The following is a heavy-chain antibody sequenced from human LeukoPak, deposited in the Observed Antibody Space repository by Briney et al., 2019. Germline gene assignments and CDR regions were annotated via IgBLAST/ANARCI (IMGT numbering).Heavy chain of an antibody. CDR3: ARDKNYYDSSGYYYSQAFDI. CDR2: IYYSGST. V-gene: IGHV4-59*01. J-gene: IGHJ3*02. Sequence: PSETLSLTCTVSGGSISSYYWSWIRQPPGKGLEWIGYIYYSGSTNYNPSLKSRVTISVDTSKNQFPLKLSSVTAADTAVYYCARDKNYYDSSGYYYSQAFDIWGQGTMVTVSS. CDR1: GGSISSYY. D-gene: IGHD3-22*01.